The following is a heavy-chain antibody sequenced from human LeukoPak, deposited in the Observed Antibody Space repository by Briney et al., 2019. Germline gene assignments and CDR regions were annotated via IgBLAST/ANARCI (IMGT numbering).Heavy chain of an antibody. Sequence: GGSLRLSCAASGFTFSSYGMHWVRQAPGKGLEWVAVISYDGSNKYYADSVKGRFTISRDNSKNTLYLQMNSLRAEDTAVYYCAKGYFVVGATFFDYWGQGTLVTVSS. CDR1: GFTFSSYG. J-gene: IGHJ4*02. CDR2: ISYDGSNK. D-gene: IGHD1-26*01. V-gene: IGHV3-30*18. CDR3: AKGYFVVGATFFDY.